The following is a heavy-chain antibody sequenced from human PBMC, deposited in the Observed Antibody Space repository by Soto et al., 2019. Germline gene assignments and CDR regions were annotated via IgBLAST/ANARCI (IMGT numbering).Heavy chain of an antibody. Sequence: TSETLSLTCTVSGGSISSSSYYWGWIRQPPGKGLEWIGSIYYSGSTYYNPSLKSRVTISVDTSKNQFSLKLSSVTAADTAVYYCASSPYHDYGDYVPLGYWGRGTLVTVSS. CDR1: GGSISSSSYY. V-gene: IGHV4-39*01. CDR3: ASSPYHDYGDYVPLGY. D-gene: IGHD4-17*01. CDR2: IYYSGST. J-gene: IGHJ4*02.